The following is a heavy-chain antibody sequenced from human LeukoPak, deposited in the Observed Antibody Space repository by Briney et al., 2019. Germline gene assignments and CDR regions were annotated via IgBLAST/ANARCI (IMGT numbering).Heavy chain of an antibody. J-gene: IGHJ4*02. CDR1: GFTFDDHA. V-gene: IGHV3-9*01. CDR3: AKPLWFGELFSPFDY. CDR2: ISWNSGSI. D-gene: IGHD3-10*01. Sequence: GGSLRLSCAASGFTFDDHAMHWVRQAPGKGLEWVSGISWNSGSIGYADSVKGRFTISRDNAKNSLYLQMNSLRAEDTALYYCAKPLWFGELFSPFDYWGQGTLVTVSS.